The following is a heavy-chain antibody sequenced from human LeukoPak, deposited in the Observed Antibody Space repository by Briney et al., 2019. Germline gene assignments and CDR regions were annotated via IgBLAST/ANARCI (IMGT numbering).Heavy chain of an antibody. Sequence: GGSLRLSCAASGFTFSSYVMHWVRQAPGKGLEWVAIISYDGSNEYYADSVKGRFTISRDNSKNTLYLRMNSLRAEDTAVYYCAKGWGIPIFGVVTNWGQGTLVTVSS. J-gene: IGHJ4*02. V-gene: IGHV3-30*04. CDR3: AKGWGIPIFGVVTN. D-gene: IGHD3-3*01. CDR1: GFTFSSYV. CDR2: ISYDGSNE.